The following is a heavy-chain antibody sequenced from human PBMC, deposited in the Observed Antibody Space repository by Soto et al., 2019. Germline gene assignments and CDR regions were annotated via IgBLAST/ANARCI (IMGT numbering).Heavy chain of an antibody. D-gene: IGHD3-22*01. CDR3: AGHSSGYYFLDY. J-gene: IGHJ4*02. Sequence: ASVKVSCKASGYTFTSYAMHWVRQAPGQRLEWMGWINAGNGNTKYSQKFQGRVTITRDTSASTAYMELSSLRSEDTAVYYCAGHSSGYYFLDYCGQGSLVIVSS. CDR2: INAGNGNT. V-gene: IGHV1-3*01. CDR1: GYTFTSYA.